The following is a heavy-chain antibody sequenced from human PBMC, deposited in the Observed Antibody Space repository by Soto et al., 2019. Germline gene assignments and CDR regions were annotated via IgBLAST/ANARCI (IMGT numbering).Heavy chain of an antibody. J-gene: IGHJ2*01. CDR2: IYSGGST. Sequence: EVQLVESGGGLVQPGGSLRLSCAASGFTVSSNYMSWVRQAPGKGLEWVSVIYSGGSTYYADSVKGRFTISRDNSKNTLYLQMDRLRAEDTAVYYCAREGVASSGWYRNWYFDLWGRGTLATVSS. CDR1: GFTVSSNY. CDR3: AREGVASSGWYRNWYFDL. D-gene: IGHD6-19*01. V-gene: IGHV3-66*01.